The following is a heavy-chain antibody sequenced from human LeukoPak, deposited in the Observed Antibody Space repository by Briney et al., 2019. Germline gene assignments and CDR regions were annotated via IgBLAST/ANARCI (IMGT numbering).Heavy chain of an antibody. V-gene: IGHV1-2*02. CDR2: INPNSGGT. CDR3: ARFDTSGYDVFDI. CDR1: GYTFTGYY. Sequence: ASVTVSFKASGYTFTGYYMHWVRQAPGQGREWVGWINPNSGGTNYAQKFQGRVTMTRDTSISTAYMELSRLRSDDTAVYYCARFDTSGYDVFDIWGQGTMVTVSS. J-gene: IGHJ3*02. D-gene: IGHD3-22*01.